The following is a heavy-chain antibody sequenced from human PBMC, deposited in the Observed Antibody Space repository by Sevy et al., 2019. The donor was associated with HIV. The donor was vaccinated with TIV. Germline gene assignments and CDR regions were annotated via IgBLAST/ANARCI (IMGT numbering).Heavy chain of an antibody. D-gene: IGHD3-3*01. J-gene: IGHJ6*02. Sequence: GESLKISCAASGFTFSSYNFNWVRQAPGKGLEWVSSISSSSSYIYYADSVKGRFTISRDNAKNSLYLQMSSLRAEDTAVYYCARPMYYDFSYGMDVWGQGTTVTVSS. CDR1: GFTFSSYN. V-gene: IGHV3-21*01. CDR3: ARPMYYDFSYGMDV. CDR2: ISSSSSYI.